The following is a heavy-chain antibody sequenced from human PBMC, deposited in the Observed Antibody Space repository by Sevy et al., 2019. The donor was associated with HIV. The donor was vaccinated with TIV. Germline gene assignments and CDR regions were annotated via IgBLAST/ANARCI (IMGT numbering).Heavy chain of an antibody. V-gene: IGHV3-23*01. CDR3: AKEFYRGSYLED. D-gene: IGHD3-10*01. J-gene: IGHJ4*02. CDR1: GFTFSSFA. CDR2: ISGSGGGK. Sequence: GGSLGLSCAASGFTFSSFAISWVRQAPGKGLEWVSDISGSGGGKKYADSVKGRFTVSRDNAQNTVFLQMNNLRGEDTGLYYCAKEFYRGSYLEDWGQGTLVTVSS.